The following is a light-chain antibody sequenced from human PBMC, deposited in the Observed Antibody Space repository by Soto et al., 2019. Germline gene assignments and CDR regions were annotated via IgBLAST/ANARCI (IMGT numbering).Light chain of an antibody. CDR1: SSNIGAGYD. CDR3: KSYDDILSGSV. J-gene: IGLJ2*01. V-gene: IGLV1-40*01. CDR2: GNT. Sequence: QSVLTQPPSVSGAPGQRVTISCTGRSSNIGAGYDVHWYQQLPGTAPKLLIYGNTNRPSGVPDRFSASKSDTSASLAITGLRAEDEADYYCKSYDDILSGSVFGGGTQLTV.